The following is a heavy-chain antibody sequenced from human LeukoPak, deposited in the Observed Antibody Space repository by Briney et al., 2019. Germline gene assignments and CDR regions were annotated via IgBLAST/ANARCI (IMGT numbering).Heavy chain of an antibody. Sequence: SETLSLTCAVSGYSISSGYYWGWIRQPPGKGLEWIGEVNHSGSTSYNPSLKSRVAISVDTSKNQISLKLTSVTAADTAVYYCARGLTRGYSFGPPGFWGQGTLVAVSS. CDR3: ARGLTRGYSFGPPGF. V-gene: IGHV4-38-2*01. J-gene: IGHJ4*02. CDR2: VNHSGST. CDR1: GYSISSGYY. D-gene: IGHD5-18*01.